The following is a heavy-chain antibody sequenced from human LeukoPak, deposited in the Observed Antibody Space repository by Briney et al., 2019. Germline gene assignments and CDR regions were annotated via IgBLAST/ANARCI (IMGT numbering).Heavy chain of an antibody. J-gene: IGHJ4*02. V-gene: IGHV1-18*01. CDR1: GYTFTSYG. Sequence: ASVKVSCKASGYTFTSYGISWVRQAPRQGLEWMGWISAYNGNTNYAQKLQGRVTMTTDTSTSTAYMELRSLRSDDTAVYYCARDRGSSWHTDFDYWGQGTLVTVSS. D-gene: IGHD6-13*01. CDR3: ARDRGSSWHTDFDY. CDR2: ISAYNGNT.